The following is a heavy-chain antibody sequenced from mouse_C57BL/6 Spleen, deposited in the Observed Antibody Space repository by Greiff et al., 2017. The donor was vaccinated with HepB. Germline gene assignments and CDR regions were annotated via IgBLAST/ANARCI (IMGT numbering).Heavy chain of an antibody. V-gene: IGHV5-9-1*02. CDR2: ISSGGDYI. CDR1: GFTFSSYA. J-gene: IGHJ4*01. D-gene: IGHD1-3*01. CDR3: TRDSGAMDY. Sequence: EVKLMESGAGLVKPGGSLKLSCAASGFTFSSYAMSWVRQTPEKRLEWVAYISSGGDYIYYADTVKGRFTISRDNARNTLYLQMSSLKSEDTAMYYCTRDSGAMDYWGQGTSVTVSS.